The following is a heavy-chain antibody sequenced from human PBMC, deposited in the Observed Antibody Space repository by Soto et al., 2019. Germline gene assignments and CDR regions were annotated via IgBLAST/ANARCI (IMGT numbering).Heavy chain of an antibody. D-gene: IGHD3-3*01. Sequence: GESLKISCAASGFTFSSYAMSWVRQAPGKGLEWVSAISGSGGSTYYADSVKGRFTISRDNSKNTLYLQMNSLRAEDTAVYYCALKSYYDFWSGYYTAQFDYWGQGTLVTVSS. CDR3: ALKSYYDFWSGYYTAQFDY. CDR2: ISGSGGST. J-gene: IGHJ4*02. V-gene: IGHV3-23*01. CDR1: GFTFSSYA.